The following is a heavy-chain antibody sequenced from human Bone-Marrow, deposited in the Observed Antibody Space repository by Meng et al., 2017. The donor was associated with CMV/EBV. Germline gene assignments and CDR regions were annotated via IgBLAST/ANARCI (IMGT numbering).Heavy chain of an antibody. CDR3: ARKVVPAAIRRGADAFDI. D-gene: IGHD2-2*02. CDR2: ISSSSSYI. Sequence: GESLKISCAASGFTFSSYSMNWVRQAPGKGLEWVSSISSSSSYIYYADSVKGRFTISRDNAKNSLYLQMNSLRAEDTAVYYCARKVVPAAIRRGADAFDIWGQGTMVTASS. V-gene: IGHV3-21*01. CDR1: GFTFSSYS. J-gene: IGHJ3*02.